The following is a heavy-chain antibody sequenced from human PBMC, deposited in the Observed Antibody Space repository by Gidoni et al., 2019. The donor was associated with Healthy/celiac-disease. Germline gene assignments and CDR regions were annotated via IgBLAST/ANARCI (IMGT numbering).Heavy chain of an antibody. CDR3: AKDMAADSSGYPTRGYYYGMDV. CDR2: ISWNSGSI. D-gene: IGHD3-22*01. CDR1: GFTLDDYA. V-gene: IGHV3-9*01. Sequence: EVQLVESGGGLVQPGRSLRLSCAASGFTLDDYAMHWVRQAPGKGLEWVSGISWNSGSIGYADSVKGRFTISRDNAKNSLYLQMNSLRAEDTALYYCAKDMAADSSGYPTRGYYYGMDVWGQGTTVTVSS. J-gene: IGHJ6*02.